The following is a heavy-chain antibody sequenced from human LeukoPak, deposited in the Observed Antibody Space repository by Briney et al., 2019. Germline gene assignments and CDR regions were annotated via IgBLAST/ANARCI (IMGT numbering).Heavy chain of an antibody. CDR3: ARSVAGSFY. D-gene: IGHD6-19*01. CDR1: GYSISSGYY. V-gene: IGHV4-38-2*01. J-gene: IGHJ4*02. CDR2: IYHSGST. Sequence: SVTLSLTCAVSGYSISSGYYWGWIRQPPGKGLEWIGSIYHSGSTYYNPSLKSRVTISVDTSKNQFSLKLSSVTAADTAVYYCARSVAGSFYWGQGTLVTVSS.